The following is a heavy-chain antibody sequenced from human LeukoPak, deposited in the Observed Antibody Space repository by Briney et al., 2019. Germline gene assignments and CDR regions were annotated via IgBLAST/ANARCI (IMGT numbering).Heavy chain of an antibody. CDR2: ISGSGGST. J-gene: IGHJ4*02. CDR1: GFTFSSYA. D-gene: IGHD6-25*01. Sequence: GGSLRLSCAASGFTFSSYAMSWVRQAPGKGLEWVSAISGSGGSTYYADSVKGRFTISRDNSKNTLYLQMYSLRAEDTAVYYCARAVGGYYFDYWGQGTLVTVSS. CDR3: ARAVGGYYFDY. V-gene: IGHV3-23*01.